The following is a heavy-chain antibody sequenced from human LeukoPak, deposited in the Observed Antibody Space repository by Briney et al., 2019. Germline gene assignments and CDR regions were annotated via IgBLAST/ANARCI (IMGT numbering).Heavy chain of an antibody. D-gene: IGHD6-6*01. Sequence: ASVKVSCKASGYTFTSYDINWVRQATGQGLEWMGWMNPNSGNTGYAQKFQGRVTITRNTSISTAYMGLSSLRSEDTAVYYCARGSIAARPRYYYYMDVWGKGTTVTVSS. CDR3: ARGSIAARPRYYYYMDV. J-gene: IGHJ6*03. V-gene: IGHV1-8*03. CDR1: GYTFTSYD. CDR2: MNPNSGNT.